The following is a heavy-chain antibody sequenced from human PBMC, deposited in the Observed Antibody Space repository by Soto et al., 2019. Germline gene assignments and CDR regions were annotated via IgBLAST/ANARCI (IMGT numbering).Heavy chain of an antibody. D-gene: IGHD6-13*01. V-gene: IGHV3-30*18. CDR3: AKPLAAGTMDAFDI. CDR1: GFTFSSYG. Sequence: GGSLRLSCAASGFTFSSYGMHWVRQAPGKGLEWVAVISYDGSNKYYADSVKGRFTISRDNSKNTLYLQMNSLRAEDTAVYYCAKPLAAGTMDAFDIWGQGTMVTVSS. J-gene: IGHJ3*02. CDR2: ISYDGSNK.